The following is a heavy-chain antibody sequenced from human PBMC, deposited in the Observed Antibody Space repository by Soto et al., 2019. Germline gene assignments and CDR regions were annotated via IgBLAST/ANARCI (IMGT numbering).Heavy chain of an antibody. CDR3: AKGYSGDFSMDV. D-gene: IGHD2-21*01. CDR2: ISYDGSNK. CDR1: GFTFSSYG. V-gene: IGHV3-30*18. J-gene: IGHJ6*02. Sequence: QVQLVESGGGLVQPGRSLRLSCAASGFTFSSYGMHWVRQAPGKGLEWVAVISYDGSNKYYADSVKGRFTISRDNSKNTLYLQMNSLRAEDTAVYYCAKGYSGDFSMDVWGQGTTVTVSS.